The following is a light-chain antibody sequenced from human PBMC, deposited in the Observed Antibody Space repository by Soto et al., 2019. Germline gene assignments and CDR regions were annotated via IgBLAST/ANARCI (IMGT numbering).Light chain of an antibody. CDR2: GAS. CDR3: QQYNNWPPT. V-gene: IGKV3-15*01. J-gene: IGKJ5*01. CDR1: QSVSSN. Sequence: EIVMTQSPATLSVSPGERATLSCRATQSVSSNLAWYQQKPGQAPRLLIYGASTRATGIPARFSGSRSGTEFTLTISSLQSEDFAVDYCQQYNNWPPTCGQGTRLEIK.